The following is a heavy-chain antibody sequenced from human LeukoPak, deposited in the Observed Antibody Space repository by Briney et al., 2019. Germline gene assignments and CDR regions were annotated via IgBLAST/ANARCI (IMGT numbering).Heavy chain of an antibody. V-gene: IGHV3-21*01. CDR3: ARGPKYISATGPYYFDY. Sequence: GSLRLSCAASGFTFSSYSINWVRQAPGKGLQWVASISSGSVYIYYADSMKGRFTISRDNAKNSMYLQMYSLRAEDTAVYYCARGPKYISATGPYYFDYWGQGTPVTVSS. J-gene: IGHJ4*02. CDR2: ISSGSVYI. D-gene: IGHD6-13*01. CDR1: GFTFSSYS.